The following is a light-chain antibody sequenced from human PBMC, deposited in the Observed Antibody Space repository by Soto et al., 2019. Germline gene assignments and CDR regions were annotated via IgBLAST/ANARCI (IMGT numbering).Light chain of an antibody. J-gene: IGLJ2*01. CDR1: SGHSRYA. CDR3: QTWGTGTVV. Sequence: QPLLTQSPSASASLGASVKLTCTLSSGHSRYAIAWHQQQPEKGPRYLMKLNSDGSHSKGDGIPDRFSGSSSGAERYLTISSLQSEDEADYYCQTWGTGTVVFGGGTKLTVL. V-gene: IGLV4-69*01. CDR2: LNSDGSH.